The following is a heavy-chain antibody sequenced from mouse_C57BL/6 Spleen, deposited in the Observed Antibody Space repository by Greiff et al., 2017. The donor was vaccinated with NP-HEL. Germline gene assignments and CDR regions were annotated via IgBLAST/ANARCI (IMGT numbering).Heavy chain of an antibody. CDR1: GYTFTSYW. V-gene: IGHV1-53*01. J-gene: IGHJ4*01. D-gene: IGHD1-1*01. CDR3: ARSPYYYGSSHYYAMDY. Sequence: VQLQQSGTELVKPGASVKLSCKASGYTFTSYWMHWVKQRPGQGLEWIGNINPSNGGTNYNEKFKSKATLTVDKSSSTAYMQLSSLTSEDSAVYYCARSPYYYGSSHYYAMDYWGQGTSVTVSS. CDR2: INPSNGGT.